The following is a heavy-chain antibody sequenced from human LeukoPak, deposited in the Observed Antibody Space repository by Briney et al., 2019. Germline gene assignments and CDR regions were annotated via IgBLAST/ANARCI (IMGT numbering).Heavy chain of an antibody. CDR1: GGSFSGYY. J-gene: IGHJ4*02. Sequence: SETLSLTCAVYGGSFSGYYWSWIRQPPGKGLEWIGEINHSGSANYNPSLKSRVTISVDTSKNQFSLKLSSVTAADKAVYYCARGPNSSSFDYWGQGTLVTVSS. V-gene: IGHV4-34*01. CDR3: ARGPNSSSFDY. D-gene: IGHD6-6*01. CDR2: INHSGSA.